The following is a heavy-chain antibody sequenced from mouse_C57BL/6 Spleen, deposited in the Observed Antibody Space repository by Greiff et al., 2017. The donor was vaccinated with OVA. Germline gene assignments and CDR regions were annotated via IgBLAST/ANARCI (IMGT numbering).Heavy chain of an antibody. CDR2: IDPSDSYT. J-gene: IGHJ3*01. D-gene: IGHD2-4*01. CDR1: GYTFTSYW. Sequence: VQLQQSGAELVKPGASVKLSCKASGYTFTSYWMQWVKQRPGQGLEWIGEIDPSDSYTNYNQKFKGKATLTVDTSSSTAYMQLSSLTSEDSAVYYCARRLRREFAYWGQGTLVTVSA. CDR3: ARRLRREFAY. V-gene: IGHV1-50*01.